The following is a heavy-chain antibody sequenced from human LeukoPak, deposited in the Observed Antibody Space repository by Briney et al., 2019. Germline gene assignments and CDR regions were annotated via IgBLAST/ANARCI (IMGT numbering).Heavy chain of an antibody. CDR3: ARATGVVIIGFDY. Sequence: GASVKVSCKASGYTFTGYYMHWVRQAPGQGLEWMGWINPNSGGTNYAQKFQGRATMTRDTSISTAYMELSRLRSDDTAVYYCARATGVVIIGFDYWGQGTLVTVSS. V-gene: IGHV1-2*02. CDR1: GYTFTGYY. CDR2: INPNSGGT. D-gene: IGHD3-3*01. J-gene: IGHJ4*02.